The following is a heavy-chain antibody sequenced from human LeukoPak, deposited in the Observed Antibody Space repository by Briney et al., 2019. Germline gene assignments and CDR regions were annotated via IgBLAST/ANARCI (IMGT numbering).Heavy chain of an antibody. CDR1: GGTFSSYA. V-gene: IGHV1-69*13. Sequence: ASVKVSCKASGGTFSSYAISWVRQAPGQGLEWMGGIIPIFGTANYAQKFQGRVTITADESTSTAYMELSSLRSEDTAVYYCARAPLDYYDSSGCFDYWGQGTLVTVSS. CDR2: IIPIFGTA. J-gene: IGHJ4*02. D-gene: IGHD3-22*01. CDR3: ARAPLDYYDSSGCFDY.